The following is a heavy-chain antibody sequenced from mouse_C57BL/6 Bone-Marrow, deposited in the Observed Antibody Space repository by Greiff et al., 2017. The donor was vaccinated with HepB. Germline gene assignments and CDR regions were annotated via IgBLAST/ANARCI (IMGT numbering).Heavy chain of an antibody. CDR3: ARRLLLYFDY. V-gene: IGHV5-6*02. CDR2: ISSGGSYT. J-gene: IGHJ2*01. CDR1: GFTFSSYG. D-gene: IGHD1-1*01. Sequence: EVKVVESGGDLVKPGGSLKLSCAASGFTFSSYGMSWVRQTPDKRLEWVATISSGGSYTYYPDSVKGRFTISRDNAKNTLYLQMSSLKSEDTAMYYCARRLLLYFDYWGQGTTLTVSS.